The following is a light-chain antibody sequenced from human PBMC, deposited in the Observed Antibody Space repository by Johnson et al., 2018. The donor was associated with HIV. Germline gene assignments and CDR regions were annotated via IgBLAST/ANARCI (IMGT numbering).Light chain of an antibody. V-gene: IGLV1-51*02. Sequence: QSLLTQPPSASAAPGQKVTISCSGSSSDIGYNFVSWYQQLPGTAPKVLIYENNKRPSGIPDRFSGSKSGTSATLGITGLQTGDEADYYCGTWDSSLSAGVFGTGTKVTVL. CDR1: SSDIGYNF. CDR3: GTWDSSLSAGV. CDR2: ENN. J-gene: IGLJ1*01.